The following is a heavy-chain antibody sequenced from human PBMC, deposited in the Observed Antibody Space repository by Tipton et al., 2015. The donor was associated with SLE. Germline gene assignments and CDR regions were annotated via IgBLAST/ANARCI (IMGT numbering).Heavy chain of an antibody. CDR3: ARGKGFTMVRGFIPLFFDL. CDR1: GGSFSGYY. V-gene: IGHV4-34*01. J-gene: IGHJ2*01. Sequence: TLSLTCAVYGGSFSGYYWSWIRQPPGKGLEWIGEINHSGSTNYNPSLKSRVTISVDTSKNQFSLKLSSVTAADTAVYYCARGKGFTMVRGFIPLFFDLWGRGPLVTVSS. D-gene: IGHD3-10*01. CDR2: INHSGST.